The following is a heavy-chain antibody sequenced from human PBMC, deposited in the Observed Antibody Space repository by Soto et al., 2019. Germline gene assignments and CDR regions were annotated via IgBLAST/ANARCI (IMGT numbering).Heavy chain of an antibody. Sequence: GASVKVSCKAPGGTFSTYAISWVRQAPGQGLEWMGGIIPMFGTANYAQRFQDRVTITADESTNTVYMELSSLRSEDTAVYYCARDLAPLKGDIVVVVADNWFDPWGQGTLVTVSS. CDR2: IIPMFGTA. CDR1: GGTFSTYA. J-gene: IGHJ5*02. D-gene: IGHD2-15*01. CDR3: ARDLAPLKGDIVVVVADNWFDP. V-gene: IGHV1-69*13.